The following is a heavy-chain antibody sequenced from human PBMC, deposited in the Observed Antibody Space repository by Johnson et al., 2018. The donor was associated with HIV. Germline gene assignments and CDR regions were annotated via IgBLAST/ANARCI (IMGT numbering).Heavy chain of an antibody. J-gene: IGHJ3*01. CDR1: GFTFSSYG. V-gene: IGHV3-30*19. D-gene: IGHD3-10*01. CDR2: ISFDGSNK. Sequence: VQLVESGGGVVQPGGSLRLSCAASGFTFSSYGMHWVRQAPGKGLEWVAAISFDGSNKYYADSVKGRFTISRDNSKNTLYLQMNILKPEDTAVYYCAIDAYYGSGSYSQMNTFDVWGQGTMVAVSS. CDR3: AIDAYYGSGSYSQMNTFDV.